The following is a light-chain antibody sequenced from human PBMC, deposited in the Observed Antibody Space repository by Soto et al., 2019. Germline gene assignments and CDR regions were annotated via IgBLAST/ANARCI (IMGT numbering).Light chain of an antibody. J-gene: IGKJ2*01. Sequence: DIQMTQSPSSLSASVGDRVSITCRASQTISTNLNWYQQKPGKAPKLLIYAASSLQSGVPSRFSGSGSGTDFSLTISSLQREDFATYYCQQSYSTPQYTFGQGTKLEIK. CDR3: QQSYSTPQYT. V-gene: IGKV1-39*01. CDR2: AAS. CDR1: QTISTN.